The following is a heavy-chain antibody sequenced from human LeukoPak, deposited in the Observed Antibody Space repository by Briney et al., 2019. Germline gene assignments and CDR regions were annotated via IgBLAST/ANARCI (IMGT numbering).Heavy chain of an antibody. CDR2: IRYDGRNK. J-gene: IGHJ6*03. V-gene: IGHV3-30*02. Sequence: GGSLRLSCAASVCTFSSYGMHWVRQAPCKGLEWVAFIRYDGRNKYYTDSVEGQFTISRDNSQNTLYLQMNSLRAEDTAVYYCAKDPTFGYGYYYYMDVWGKGTTVTVSS. CDR3: AKDPTFGYGYYYYMDV. D-gene: IGHD3-3*01. CDR1: VCTFSSYG.